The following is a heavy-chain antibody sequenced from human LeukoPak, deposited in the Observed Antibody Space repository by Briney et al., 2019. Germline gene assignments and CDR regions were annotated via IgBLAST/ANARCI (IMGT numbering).Heavy chain of an antibody. J-gene: IGHJ6*02. V-gene: IGHV3-53*01. CDR3: ARPDYYYGMDV. CDR1: GFTVSSNY. Sequence: PGGSLRLSCAASGFTVSSNYMSWVRQAPGKGLEWVSVIYSGGSTYYADSVKGRFTISRDNAKNSLYLQMNSLRAEDTAVYYCARPDYYYGMDVWGQGTTVTVSS. CDR2: IYSGGST.